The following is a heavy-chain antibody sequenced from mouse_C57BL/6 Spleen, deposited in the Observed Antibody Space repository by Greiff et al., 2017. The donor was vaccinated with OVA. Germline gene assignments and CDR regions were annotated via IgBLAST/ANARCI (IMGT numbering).Heavy chain of an antibody. CDR3: ARRYSNYGYYFDY. CDR2: INPSTGGT. V-gene: IGHV1-42*01. J-gene: IGHJ2*01. CDR1: GYSFTGYY. D-gene: IGHD2-5*01. Sequence: VHVKQSGPELVKPGASVKISCKASGYSFTGYYMNWVKQSPEKSLEWIGEINPSTGGTTYNQKFKAKATLTVDKSSSTAYMQLKSLTSEDSAVYYCARRYSNYGYYFDYWGQGTTLTVSS.